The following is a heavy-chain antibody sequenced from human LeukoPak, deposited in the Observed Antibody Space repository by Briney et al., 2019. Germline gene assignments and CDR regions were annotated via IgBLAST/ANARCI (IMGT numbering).Heavy chain of an antibody. CDR2: ISYDGSNK. V-gene: IGHV3-30*18. D-gene: IGHD1-26*01. CDR3: AKDRQRLIVGATPSLSASDY. Sequence: PGGSLRLSCAASRFTFSSYGMHWVRQAPGKGLEWVAVISYDGSNKYYADSVKGRFTISRDNSKNTLYLQMNSLRTEDTAVYYCAKDRQRLIVGATPSLSASDYWGQGTLVTVSS. CDR1: RFTFSSYG. J-gene: IGHJ4*02.